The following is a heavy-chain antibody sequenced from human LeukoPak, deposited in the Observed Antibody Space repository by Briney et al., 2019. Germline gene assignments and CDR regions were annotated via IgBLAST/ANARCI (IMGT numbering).Heavy chain of an antibody. Sequence: GGSLRLSCAASGFIFNNYGLIWVRQATGKGLEWVSAISNDGGGTNYADFVKGRFTISRDNSKNTLFLQMNSLRAEDTALYYCAREGYGSGNYTIDQWGQGTLVTVSS. J-gene: IGHJ4*02. CDR1: GFIFNNYG. V-gene: IGHV3-23*01. CDR3: AREGYGSGNYTIDQ. D-gene: IGHD3-10*01. CDR2: ISNDGGGT.